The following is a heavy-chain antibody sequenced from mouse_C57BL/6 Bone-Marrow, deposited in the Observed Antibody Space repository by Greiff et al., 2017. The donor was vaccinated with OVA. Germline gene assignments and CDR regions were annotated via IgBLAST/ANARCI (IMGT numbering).Heavy chain of an antibody. CDR1: GYTFTSYW. Sequence: SVTVLARPGASVKMSFQTSGYTFTSYWMHWVKQRPGQGLDWIGAIYPGNSDTSYNQKFKGKAKLTAVTSASTAYMELSSLTNEDSAVYYCTRKRTYYSNYLAWFAYWGQGTLVTVSA. CDR2: IYPGNSDT. D-gene: IGHD2-5*01. CDR3: TRKRTYYSNYLAWFAY. V-gene: IGHV1-5*01. J-gene: IGHJ3*01.